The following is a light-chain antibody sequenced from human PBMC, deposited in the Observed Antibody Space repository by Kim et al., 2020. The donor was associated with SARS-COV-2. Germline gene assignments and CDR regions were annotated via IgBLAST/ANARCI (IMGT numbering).Light chain of an antibody. CDR1: SSDVGSYTL. V-gene: IGLV2-23*02. CDR3: CSYASSSTFVV. Sequence: QSLAISCTGPSSDVGSYTLVSWYQQHPGKSPKLMISEVSKRPSGVSNRFSGSKSGNTASLTISGLQAEDEADYYCCSYASSSTFVVFGGGTQLTVL. J-gene: IGLJ2*01. CDR2: EVS.